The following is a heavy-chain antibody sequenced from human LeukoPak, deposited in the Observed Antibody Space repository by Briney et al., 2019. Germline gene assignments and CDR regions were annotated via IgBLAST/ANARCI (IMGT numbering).Heavy chain of an antibody. J-gene: IGHJ3*02. CDR3: ARLYCSSTSCFLDAFDI. Sequence: SETLSLTCTVSGGSISSYYWSWIRQPPGKGLEWIGYIYYSGSTNYNPSLKSRVTISVDTSKNQSSLKLSSVTAADTAVYYCARLYCSSTSCFLDAFDIWGQGTMVTVSS. D-gene: IGHD2-2*01. CDR1: GGSISSYY. CDR2: IYYSGST. V-gene: IGHV4-59*08.